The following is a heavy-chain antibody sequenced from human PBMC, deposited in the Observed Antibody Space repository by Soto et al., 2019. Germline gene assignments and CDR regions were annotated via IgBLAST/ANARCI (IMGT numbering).Heavy chain of an antibody. CDR3: ARPYGSRGSIYSYYSYMDV. CDR2: IFSNDEK. Sequence: SGPTLVNPTETLTLTCTVSGFSLSNARMGVSWIRQPPGKALEWLAHIFSNDEKSYSTSLKSRLTISKDTSKSQVVLTMTNMDPVNPAPFYCARPYGSRGSIYSYYSYMDVGGKGTTFPVPS. D-gene: IGHD3-22*01. J-gene: IGHJ6*03. CDR1: GFSLSNARMG. V-gene: IGHV2-26*01.